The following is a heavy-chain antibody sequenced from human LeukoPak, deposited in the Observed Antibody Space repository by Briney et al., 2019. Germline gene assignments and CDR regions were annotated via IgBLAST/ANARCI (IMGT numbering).Heavy chain of an antibody. CDR1: GSTLSDYW. V-gene: IGHV3-74*01. J-gene: IGHJ4*02. D-gene: IGHD1-1*01. CDR3: VRGTRAWNGVDY. Sequence: GGSLRLSCAASGSTLSDYWMHWVRRSPGKGLVWVSRSNHDGTYTDYADAVKGRFTISRDNAKNTLYLQVNSLGVEDTAVYYCVRGTRAWNGVDYWGQGTLVTVSS. CDR2: SNHDGTYT.